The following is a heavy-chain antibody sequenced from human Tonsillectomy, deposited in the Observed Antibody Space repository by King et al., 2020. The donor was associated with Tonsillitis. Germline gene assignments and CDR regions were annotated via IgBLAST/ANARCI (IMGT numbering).Heavy chain of an antibody. J-gene: IGHJ3*02. D-gene: IGHD3-16*01. V-gene: IGHV4-34*01. Sequence: VQLKQWGAGLLKPSETLSLNCAVYGGSFSGYYWSWIRQPPGKGLEWIGEINHSGSTNYNPSLKSRVTISVDTSKNQFSLKLSSVTAADTAVYYCARVYTAFDIWGQGTMVTVSS. CDR1: GGSFSGYY. CDR3: ARVYTAFDI. CDR2: INHSGST.